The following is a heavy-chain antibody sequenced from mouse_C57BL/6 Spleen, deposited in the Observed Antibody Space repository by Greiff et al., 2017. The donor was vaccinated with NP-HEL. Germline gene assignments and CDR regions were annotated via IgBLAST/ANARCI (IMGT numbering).Heavy chain of an antibody. D-gene: IGHD1-1*01. CDR1: GYTFTSYW. V-gene: IGHV1-50*01. CDR3: ARDYYGSSYNWFAY. J-gene: IGHJ3*01. Sequence: QVQLQQSGAELVKPGASVKLSCKASGYTFTSYWMQWVKQRPGQGLEWIGEIDPSDSYTNYNQKFKGKATLTVDTSSSTAYMQLSSLTSEDSAVYYCARDYYGSSYNWFAYWGQGTLVTVSA. CDR2: IDPSDSYT.